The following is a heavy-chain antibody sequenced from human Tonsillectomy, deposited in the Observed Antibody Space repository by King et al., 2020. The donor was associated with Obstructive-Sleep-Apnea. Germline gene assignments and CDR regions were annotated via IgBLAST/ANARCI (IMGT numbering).Heavy chain of an antibody. D-gene: IGHD6-19*01. CDR1: GYTFTAHY. CDR2: NSPNSGGT. CDR3: ARVEAGTNYYYGMDV. J-gene: IGHJ6*02. V-gene: IGHV1-2*04. Sequence: VQLVESGAEVKKPGASVKVSCKASGYTFTAHYMHWVRQAPGQGLEWMGWNSPNSGGTNYAQKFQGWVTMTRDTSINTAYMELSRLRSDDTAVYYCARVEAGTNYYYGMDVWGQGTTVTVSS.